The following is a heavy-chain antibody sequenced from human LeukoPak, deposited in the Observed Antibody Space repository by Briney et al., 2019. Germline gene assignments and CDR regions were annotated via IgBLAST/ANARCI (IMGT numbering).Heavy chain of an antibody. CDR1: GGSFSGYY. Sequence: PSETLSLTCAVYGGSFSGYYWTWIRQPPGKGLEWLGEINHSGSTHYHPSLKSRVTISVDTSKNQFSLKLSSVTAADTAVYYCAGFNTVDYWGQGTLVTVSS. V-gene: IGHV4-34*01. CDR2: INHSGST. J-gene: IGHJ4*02. CDR3: AGFNTVDY. D-gene: IGHD2-8*02.